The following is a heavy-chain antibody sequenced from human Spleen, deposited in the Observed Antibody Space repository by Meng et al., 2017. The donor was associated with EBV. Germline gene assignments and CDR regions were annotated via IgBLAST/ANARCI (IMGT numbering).Heavy chain of an antibody. D-gene: IGHD3-10*01. CDR1: GYTFSFYD. Sequence: HVTPVQSGAEVKTPGASVVVSCKASGYTFSFYDINWVRQATGKGLEWMGWMNPSSGDSGYAQKFQGRVTMTRNTSISTVYMELSSLRSEDTAVYYCARDVYASGTYRSDPWGQGTLVTVSS. V-gene: IGHV1-8*01. J-gene: IGHJ5*02. CDR3: ARDVYASGTYRSDP. CDR2: MNPSSGDS.